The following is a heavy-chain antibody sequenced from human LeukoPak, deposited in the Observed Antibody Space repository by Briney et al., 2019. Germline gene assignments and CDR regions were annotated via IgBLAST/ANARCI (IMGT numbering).Heavy chain of an antibody. CDR2: ISGSGGST. J-gene: IGHJ6*02. D-gene: IGHD6-13*01. V-gene: IGHV3-23*01. Sequence: TGGSLRLSCAASGFTFSSYAMSWVRQAPGKGLEWVSAISGSGGSTYYADSVKGRFTISRGNSKNTLYLQMNSLRAEDTAVYYCAKVMIAAAAYYYYGMDVWGQGTTVTVSS. CDR1: GFTFSSYA. CDR3: AKVMIAAAAYYYYGMDV.